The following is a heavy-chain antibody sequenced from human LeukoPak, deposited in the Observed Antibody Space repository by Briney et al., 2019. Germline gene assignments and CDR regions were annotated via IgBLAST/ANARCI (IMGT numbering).Heavy chain of an antibody. Sequence: PSETLSLTCTVSGGSISSYYWSWIRQPPGKGLEWIGYIYYSGSTNYNPSLKSRVTISVDTSKNQFSLKLSSVTAADTAVYYCATRDGYTEVDYWGQGTLVTVSS. D-gene: IGHD5-24*01. CDR2: IYYSGST. CDR3: ATRDGYTEVDY. CDR1: GGSISSYY. V-gene: IGHV4-59*01. J-gene: IGHJ4*02.